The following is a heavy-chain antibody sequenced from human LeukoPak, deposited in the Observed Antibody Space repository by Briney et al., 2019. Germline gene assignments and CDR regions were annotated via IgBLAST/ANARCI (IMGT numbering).Heavy chain of an antibody. V-gene: IGHV1-3*04. Sequence: ASVKVSCKASGYTLTSYAIHWVSQAPGQRPEWMGWINTGNGNTKYSQKFQGRVTITRDTSANTAYMELSSLRFEDTAVYYCARGGSRMTTFYIIDYWGQGTLVTVSS. CDR2: INTGNGNT. J-gene: IGHJ4*02. CDR1: GYTLTSYA. CDR3: ARGGSRMTTFYIIDY. D-gene: IGHD4-11*01.